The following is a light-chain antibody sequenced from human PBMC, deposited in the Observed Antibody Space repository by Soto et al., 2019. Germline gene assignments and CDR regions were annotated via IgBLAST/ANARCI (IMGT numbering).Light chain of an antibody. CDR2: LNSDGSH. CDR3: QTWGADSVI. Sequence: QTVVTQSPSASASLGASVKLTCTLSSGHSSYAIAWHQQQPEKGPRFLMKLNSDGSHSKGDGISDHFSGSSSGAERYLTISSLQSEDEADYYCQTWGADSVIFGGGTKLTVL. V-gene: IGLV4-69*01. J-gene: IGLJ2*01. CDR1: SGHSSYA.